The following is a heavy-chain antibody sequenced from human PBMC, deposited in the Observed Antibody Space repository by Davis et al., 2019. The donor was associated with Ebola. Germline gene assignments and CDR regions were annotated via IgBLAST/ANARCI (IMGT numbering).Heavy chain of an antibody. CDR1: GYTFTSYY. J-gene: IGHJ5*02. V-gene: IGHV1-46*01. CDR2: INPSGGST. CDR3: AREPYCSSTSCYPTVMFDP. D-gene: IGHD2-2*01. Sequence: ASVKVSCKASGYTFTSYYMHWVRQAPGQGLEWMGIINPSGGSTSYAQKFQGRVTMTRDTSTSTVYMELSSLRSEDTAVYYCAREPYCSSTSCYPTVMFDPWGQGTLVTVSS.